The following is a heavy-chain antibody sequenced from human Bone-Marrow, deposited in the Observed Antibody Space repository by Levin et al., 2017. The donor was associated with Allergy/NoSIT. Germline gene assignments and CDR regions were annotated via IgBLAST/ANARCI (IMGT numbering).Heavy chain of an antibody. D-gene: IGHD6-19*01. CDR3: AKVGSCWCRNRLDS. V-gene: IGHV3-23*01. Sequence: GGSLRLSCAASGFTFRTYAMSWVRQAPGKGLEWLSGISGSGAGTFYADSVKGRFNISKDNSKNMLYLQLNSLRVEDTAVYYCAKVGSCWCRNRLDSWGQGTLVTVSS. J-gene: IGHJ4*02. CDR2: ISGSGAGT. CDR1: GFTFRTYA.